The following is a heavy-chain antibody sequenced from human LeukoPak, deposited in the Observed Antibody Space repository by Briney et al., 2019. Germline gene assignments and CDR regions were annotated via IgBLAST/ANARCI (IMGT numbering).Heavy chain of an antibody. CDR3: ARDPGAYSSSPIDY. V-gene: IGHV3-7*01. D-gene: IGHD6-6*01. CDR1: GFTFSSDW. J-gene: IGHJ4*02. Sequence: GGSLRLSCAASGFTFSSDWMSWVRQAPGKGLEWVANIKEDGSKKYYVDSVKGRFTISRDNARNSLYLRMNSLRAEDTAVYYCARDPGAYSSSPIDYWGQGTLVTVSS. CDR2: IKEDGSKK.